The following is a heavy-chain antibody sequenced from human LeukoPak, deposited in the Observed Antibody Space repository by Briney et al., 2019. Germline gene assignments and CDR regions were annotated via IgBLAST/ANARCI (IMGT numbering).Heavy chain of an antibody. D-gene: IGHD3-10*02. CDR2: LRGNGDT. V-gene: IGHV3-23*01. CDR1: GFTFSSYV. CDR3: VKQPYARSLGE. J-gene: IGHJ4*02. Sequence: PGGSLRLSCAASGFTFSSYVMSWVREAPARGLEWVSSLRGNGDTFYADSVKGRFTISRDNFKNALYLQMSSLRVEDTAIYYCVKQPYARSLGEGGPGTLVTVSS.